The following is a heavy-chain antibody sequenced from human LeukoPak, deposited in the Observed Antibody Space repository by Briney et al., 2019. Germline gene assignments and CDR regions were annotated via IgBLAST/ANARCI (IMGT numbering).Heavy chain of an antibody. D-gene: IGHD2-15*01. CDR3: ASLLRSGVVVVAATPYNWFDP. CDR1: GFTFRSYE. V-gene: IGHV3-48*03. J-gene: IGHJ5*02. CDR2: ISSSGSTI. Sequence: GGSLRLSCAASGFTFRSYEMNWVRQAPGKGLEWVSYISSSGSTIYYADSVKGRFTISRDNAKNSPYLQMNSLRAEDTAVYYCASLLRSGVVVVAATPYNWFDPWGQGTLVTVSS.